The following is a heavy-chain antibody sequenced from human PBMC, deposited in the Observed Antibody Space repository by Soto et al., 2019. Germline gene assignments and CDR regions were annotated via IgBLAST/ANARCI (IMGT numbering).Heavy chain of an antibody. CDR1: GYTFTSYG. V-gene: IGHV1-18*01. Sequence: ASVKVSFKASGYTFTSYGISWVRQAPGQGLEWMGWISAYNGNTNYAQKLQGRVTMTTDTSTSTAYMELRSLRSDDTAVYYCARGGSSSWYPYYYYYYMDVWGKGTTVTVSS. CDR3: ARGGSSSWYPYYYYYYMDV. J-gene: IGHJ6*03. D-gene: IGHD6-13*01. CDR2: ISAYNGNT.